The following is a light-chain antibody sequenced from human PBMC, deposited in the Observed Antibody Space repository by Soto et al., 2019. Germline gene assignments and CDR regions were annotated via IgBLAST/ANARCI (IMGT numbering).Light chain of an antibody. CDR3: SSYTSSNSLYV. CDR2: EVS. V-gene: IGLV2-14*01. J-gene: IGLJ1*01. CDR1: SSDVGGYNY. Sequence: QSVRTQPASVSGSPGQSITISCTGTSSDVGGYNYVSWYQQHPGKAPKLMISEVSNRPSGISNRFSGYKSGNTASLTISGLQAEDEADYYCSSYTSSNSLYVFGTGTKVTVL.